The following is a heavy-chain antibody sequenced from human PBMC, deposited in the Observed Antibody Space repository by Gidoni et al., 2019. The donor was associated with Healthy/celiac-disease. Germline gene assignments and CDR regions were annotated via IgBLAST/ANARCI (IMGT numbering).Heavy chain of an antibody. CDR3: ARFAVTTRNYYYYYMDV. V-gene: IGHV5-51*01. D-gene: IGHD4-17*01. Sequence: EVQLVQSGAEVKKPGESLKIACKGSGYSFTSYWIGWVRQMPGKGLEWMGIIYPGDSDTRYSPSFQGQVTISADKSISTAYLQWSSLKASDTAMYYCARFAVTTRNYYYYYMDVWGKGTTVTVSS. CDR2: IYPGDSDT. J-gene: IGHJ6*03. CDR1: GYSFTSYW.